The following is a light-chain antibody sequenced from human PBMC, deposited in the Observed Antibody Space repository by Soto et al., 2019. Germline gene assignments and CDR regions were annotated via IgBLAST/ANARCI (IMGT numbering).Light chain of an antibody. CDR3: QQYGSSSLT. V-gene: IGKV3-20*01. Sequence: EVVLTQSPGTLSLSPGERSTLSCRASQSVSSSYLAWYQQKPGQAPRLLIYGASSRATGIPDRFSGSGSGTDFTLTISRLEPEDFAVYYCQQYGSSSLTFGGGTNVAIK. CDR2: GAS. CDR1: QSVSSSY. J-gene: IGKJ4*01.